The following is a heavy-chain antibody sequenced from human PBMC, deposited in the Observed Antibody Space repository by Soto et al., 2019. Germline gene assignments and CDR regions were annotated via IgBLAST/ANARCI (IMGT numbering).Heavy chain of an antibody. J-gene: IGHJ4*02. D-gene: IGHD6-19*01. CDR3: ARGSQIAVAGYYFDY. Sequence: SETLSLTCAVYGGSFSGYYWSWIRQPPGKGLEWIGEINHSGSTNYNPSLKSRVTISVDTSKNQFSLKLSSVTAADTAVYYCARGSQIAVAGYYFDYWGQGTLVTVSS. CDR2: INHSGST. V-gene: IGHV4-34*01. CDR1: GGSFSGYY.